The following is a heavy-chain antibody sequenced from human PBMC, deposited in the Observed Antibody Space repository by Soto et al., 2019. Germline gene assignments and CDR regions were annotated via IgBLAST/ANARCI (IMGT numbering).Heavy chain of an antibody. V-gene: IGHV4-59*08. CDR2: SYYSGST. CDR1: GGSISSYY. CDR3: ARLYYGSGTYWHYFDY. J-gene: IGHJ4*02. D-gene: IGHD3-10*01. Sequence: SETLSLTCTVSGGSISSYYWSWIRQPPGKGLEWIGYSYYSGSTNYNPSLKSRVTVSVDTSKNQFSLKLSSVTAADTAVYYCARLYYGSGTYWHYFDYWGQGTLVTVSS.